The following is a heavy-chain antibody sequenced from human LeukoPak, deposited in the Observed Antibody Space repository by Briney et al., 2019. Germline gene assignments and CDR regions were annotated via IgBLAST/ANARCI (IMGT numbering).Heavy chain of an antibody. J-gene: IGHJ5*02. CDR3: VLGPRYSSGWYNWFDP. CDR2: LYTSGIT. D-gene: IGHD6-19*01. Sequence: SETLSLTCTVSGGSISSYYWSWIRQPAGKGLEWIGRLYTSGITTYNPSLKSRVTISVHKTKHQFSLKLSSVAAADTAVHYCVLGPRYSSGWYNWFDPWGQGTLVTVSS. V-gene: IGHV4-4*07. CDR1: GGSISSYY.